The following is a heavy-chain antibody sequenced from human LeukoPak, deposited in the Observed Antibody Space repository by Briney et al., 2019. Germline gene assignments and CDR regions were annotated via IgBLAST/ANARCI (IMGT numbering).Heavy chain of an antibody. J-gene: IGHJ6*03. Sequence: PGGSLRLSCEASGFSFSSYWMTWVRQPPGKGPEWVANIKQDGSEKYYVDSVKGRFTISRDNAKNSLYLQMNSLRAEDTAVYYCARARSSGWAGDYYMDVWGKGTTVTVSS. CDR1: GFSFSSYW. CDR2: IKQDGSEK. CDR3: ARARSSGWAGDYYMDV. D-gene: IGHD6-19*01. V-gene: IGHV3-7*01.